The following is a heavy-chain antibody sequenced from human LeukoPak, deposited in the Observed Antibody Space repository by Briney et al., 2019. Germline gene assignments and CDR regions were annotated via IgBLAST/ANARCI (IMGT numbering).Heavy chain of an antibody. D-gene: IGHD3-3*01. CDR1: GGSISTSNYY. CDR3: ARLRSGYDFWSGYWHYYYYMDV. V-gene: IGHV4-39*07. Sequence: SETLSLTCTVSGGSISTSNYYWGWIRQPPGKGLEWIGEINHSGSTNYNPSLKSRVTISVDTSKNQFSLKLSSVTAADTAVYYCARLRSGYDFWSGYWHYYYYMDVWGKGTTVTVSS. CDR2: INHSGST. J-gene: IGHJ6*03.